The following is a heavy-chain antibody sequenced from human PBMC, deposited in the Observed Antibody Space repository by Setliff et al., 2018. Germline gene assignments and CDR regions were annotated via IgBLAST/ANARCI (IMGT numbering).Heavy chain of an antibody. CDR3: AKAPAPYAASLLNWFDP. CDR1: GFTFSSYA. Sequence: PGGSLRLSCAASGFTFSSYAMNWVRQAPGKGLEWVSAISGSGGGTYYADSVKGRFTISRDNSKNTLYLQMNSLRAEDTAVYYCAKAPAPYAASLLNWFDPWGQGTLVTVSS. D-gene: IGHD2-2*01. CDR2: ISGSGGGT. V-gene: IGHV3-23*01. J-gene: IGHJ5*02.